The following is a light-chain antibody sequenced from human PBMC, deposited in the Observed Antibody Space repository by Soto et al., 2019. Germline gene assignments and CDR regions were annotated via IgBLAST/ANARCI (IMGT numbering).Light chain of an antibody. J-gene: IGKJ1*01. V-gene: IGKV3-20*01. CDR1: QSFSSSY. CDR2: GTS. Sequence: EIVFTQSPGTLSLSPGERATLSCRASQSFSSSYLAWYQQKPGKAPRLLIYGTSTRATGIPDRLSGSGSQTDFTLTIRRLEPEDSAVYYCQQYGSLGTFGQGTKVDIK. CDR3: QQYGSLGT.